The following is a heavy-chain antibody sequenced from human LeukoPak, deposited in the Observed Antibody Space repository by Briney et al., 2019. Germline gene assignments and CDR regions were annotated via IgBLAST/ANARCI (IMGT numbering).Heavy chain of an antibody. Sequence: SQTLSLTCTVSGGSISSGDYYWSWIRQPPGKGLEWIGYIYYSGSTYYNPSLKSRVTISVDTSKNQFSLKLSSVTAADTAVYYWARGENGGGYYLVSYFDYGAKEPW. CDR1: GGSISSGDYY. D-gene: IGHD3-22*01. J-gene: IGHJ4*01. CDR2: IYYSGST. V-gene: IGHV4-30-4*01. CDR3: ARGENGGGYYLVSYFDY.